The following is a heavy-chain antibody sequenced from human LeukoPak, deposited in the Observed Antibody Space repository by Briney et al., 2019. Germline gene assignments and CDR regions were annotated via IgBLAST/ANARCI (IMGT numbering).Heavy chain of an antibody. CDR3: ARSHSSFYALQLWWGYYGMDV. CDR1: GFTFSSYA. Sequence: QFGGSLRLSCAASGFTFSSYAMSWVRQAPGKGLEWVSAISGSGGSTYYADSVKGRFTISRDNSKNTLYLQMNSLRAEDTAVYYCARSHSSFYALQLWWGYYGMDVWGQGTTVTVSS. D-gene: IGHD5-18*01. V-gene: IGHV3-23*01. J-gene: IGHJ6*02. CDR2: ISGSGGST.